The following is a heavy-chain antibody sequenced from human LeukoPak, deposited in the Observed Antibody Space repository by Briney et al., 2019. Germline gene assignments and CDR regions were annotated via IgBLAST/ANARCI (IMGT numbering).Heavy chain of an antibody. D-gene: IGHD6-19*01. CDR3: ARVGVGYSSGYYYYMDV. Sequence: GGSLRLSCAASGFTFSSYWMSWVRQAPGKGLEWVANIKQDGSEKYYVDSVKGRFTISRDNAKNSLYLQMNSLRAEDTAVYYCARVGVGYSSGYYYYMDVWGKGTTVTISS. V-gene: IGHV3-7*01. CDR1: GFTFSSYW. J-gene: IGHJ6*03. CDR2: IKQDGSEK.